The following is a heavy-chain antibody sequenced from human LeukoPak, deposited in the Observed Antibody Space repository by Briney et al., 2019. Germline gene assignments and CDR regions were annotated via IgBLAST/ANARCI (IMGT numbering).Heavy chain of an antibody. J-gene: IGHJ4*02. CDR1: GYTFTSYG. V-gene: IGHV1-18*01. Sequence: ASVKVSCKASGYTFTSYGISWVRQAPGQGPEWMGWISAYNGNTNYAQKLQGRVTMTTDTSTSTAYMELRSLRSDDTAVYYCARYFMGVEYSGYEFDYWGQGTLVTVSS. CDR3: ARYFMGVEYSGYEFDY. D-gene: IGHD5-12*01. CDR2: ISAYNGNT.